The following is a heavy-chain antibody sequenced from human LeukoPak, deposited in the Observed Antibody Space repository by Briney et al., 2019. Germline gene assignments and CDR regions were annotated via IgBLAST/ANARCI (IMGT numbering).Heavy chain of an antibody. V-gene: IGHV1-2*04. Sequence: ASVKVSCKASGYTFTGYYMHWVRQAPGQGLEWMGWINPNSGGTNYAQKFQGWVTMTRDTPISTAYMELSRLRSDDTAVYYCARDIDYAYFDYWGQGTLVTVSS. D-gene: IGHD4/OR15-4a*01. CDR3: ARDIDYAYFDY. CDR2: INPNSGGT. J-gene: IGHJ4*02. CDR1: GYTFTGYY.